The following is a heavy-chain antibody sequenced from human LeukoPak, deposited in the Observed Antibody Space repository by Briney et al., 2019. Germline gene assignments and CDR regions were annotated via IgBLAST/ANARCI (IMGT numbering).Heavy chain of an antibody. CDR1: GYTFSSSS. J-gene: IGHJ4*02. CDR3: ARLRRNSDRSGYYYYDY. Sequence: GGSLRLSCAASGYTFSSSSINWVRQAPGKGREWVSSIRVGSNYIYYADSVRGRFCIARDDGRISLYLQMDSLRGDDTAVYYCARLRRNSDRSGYYYYDYWGQGTLVTVSS. V-gene: IGHV3-21*01. CDR2: IRVGSNYI. D-gene: IGHD3-22*01.